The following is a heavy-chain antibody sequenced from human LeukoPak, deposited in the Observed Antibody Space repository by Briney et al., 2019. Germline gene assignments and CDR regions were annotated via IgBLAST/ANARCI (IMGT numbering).Heavy chain of an antibody. CDR3: ARWEGASYYDFDY. CDR1: GGSFSVYY. CDR2: INHSGST. Sequence: PSETLSLTCAVYGGSFSVYYWSWIRQPPGKGVEWIGEINHSGSTNYNPSLKSRVTISVDTSKNQFSLKLSSVTAADTAVYYCARWEGASYYDFDYWGQGTLVTVSS. J-gene: IGHJ4*02. D-gene: IGHD1-26*01. V-gene: IGHV4-34*01.